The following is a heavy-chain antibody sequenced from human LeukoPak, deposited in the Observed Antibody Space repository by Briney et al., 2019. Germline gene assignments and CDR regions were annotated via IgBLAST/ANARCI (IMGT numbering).Heavy chain of an antibody. J-gene: IGHJ4*02. Sequence: GRSLRLSCAASGFTFSSHGMHWVRQAPGKGLEWVSYISSGGSTIYYADSVKGRFTISRDNAKNSLYLQMNSLRAEDTAVYYCARITVVITYFDYWGQGTLVTVSS. CDR3: ARITVVITYFDY. CDR2: ISSGGSTI. CDR1: GFTFSSHG. V-gene: IGHV3-48*04. D-gene: IGHD3-22*01.